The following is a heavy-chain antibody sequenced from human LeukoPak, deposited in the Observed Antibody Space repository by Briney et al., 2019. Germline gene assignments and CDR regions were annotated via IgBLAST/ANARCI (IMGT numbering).Heavy chain of an antibody. CDR3: TTFYHEYSPY. D-gene: IGHD2/OR15-2a*01. CDR2: IKSNADGGTP. J-gene: IGHJ4*02. CDR1: GFSFMNAW. V-gene: IGHV3-15*01. Sequence: GGSLRLSCAASGFSFMNAWMIWVRQAPGKGLEWVGSIKSNADGGTPDYAAPARGRCTISRDDSKNTLYLQMNSLKTEDTAVYYCTTFYHEYSPYWGRGTLVTVSS.